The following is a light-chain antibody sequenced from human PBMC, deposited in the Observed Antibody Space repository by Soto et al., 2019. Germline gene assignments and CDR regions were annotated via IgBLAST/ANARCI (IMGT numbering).Light chain of an antibody. CDR1: SGHSSYI. CDR2: LEGSGSY. CDR3: ETWDSNTHTV. V-gene: IGLV4-60*02. Sequence: QSVLTQSSSASASLGSSVKRTCTLSSGHSSYIIAWHQQQPGKAPRYLMKLEGSGSYNKGSGVPDRFSGSSSGADRYLTISNLQFEDEADYYCETWDSNTHTVFGGGTKVTVL. J-gene: IGLJ3*02.